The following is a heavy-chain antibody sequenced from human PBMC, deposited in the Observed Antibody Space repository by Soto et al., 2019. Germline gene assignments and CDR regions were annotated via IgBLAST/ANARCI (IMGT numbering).Heavy chain of an antibody. CDR1: GGSVSSGSYY. D-gene: IGHD1-26*01. CDR3: ARDGTPGDYGMDV. CDR2: IYYSGST. V-gene: IGHV4-61*01. Sequence: LSLTCTVSGGSVSSGSYYWSWIRQPPGKGLEWIGYIYYSGSTNYNPSLKSRVTISVDTSKNQFSLKLSSVTAADTAVYYCARDGTPGDYGMDVWGQGTTVTVSS. J-gene: IGHJ6*02.